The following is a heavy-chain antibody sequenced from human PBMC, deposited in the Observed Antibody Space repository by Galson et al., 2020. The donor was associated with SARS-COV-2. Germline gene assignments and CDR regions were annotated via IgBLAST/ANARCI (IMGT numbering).Heavy chain of an antibody. D-gene: IGHD7-27*01. CDR2: IGFDGNNK. V-gene: IGHV3-30*04. CDR1: GFTFSSYA. Sequence: TGGSLRLSCVASGFTFSSYAMHWVRQAPGKGLEWVALIGFDGNNKFYADSVMGRFTISRDNSKNTVYLQMNSLRTEDTAMYYCARRGGPLTGKDNWLDPWGQGTLVTVSS. J-gene: IGHJ5*02. CDR3: ARRGGPLTGKDNWLDP.